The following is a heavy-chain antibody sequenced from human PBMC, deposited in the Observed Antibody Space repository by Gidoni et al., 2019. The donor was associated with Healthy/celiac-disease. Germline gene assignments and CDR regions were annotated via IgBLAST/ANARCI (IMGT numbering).Heavy chain of an antibody. J-gene: IGHJ4*02. CDR1: GGTFSSYA. V-gene: IGHV1-69*06. CDR3: ARTPKKSGVGNSAHYFDY. Sequence: KKPGSSVKVSCKASGGTFSSYAISVVRQAPGQGLEWMGGIIPIFGTANYAQKFPGRVTITADKSTSTAYMELSSLRSEDTAVYYCARTPKKSGVGNSAHYFDYGGQGTLVTVSS. CDR2: IIPIFGTA. D-gene: IGHD4-4*01.